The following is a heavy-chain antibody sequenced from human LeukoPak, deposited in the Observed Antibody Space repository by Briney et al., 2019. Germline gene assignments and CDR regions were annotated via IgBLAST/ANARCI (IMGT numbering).Heavy chain of an antibody. CDR1: GFSISSDYF. Sequence: SETLSLTCAVSGFSISSDYFWGWIRQPPGKGLEWIGSISHSGSTYYNPSLKSRVTISIDTSKNHFSLKLSSVTAADTALFYCARGTSAYSGFGPFDYFDYWGQGTLVTVSS. CDR2: ISHSGST. CDR3: ARGTSAYSGFGPFDYFDY. V-gene: IGHV4-38-2*01. J-gene: IGHJ4*02. D-gene: IGHD5-12*01.